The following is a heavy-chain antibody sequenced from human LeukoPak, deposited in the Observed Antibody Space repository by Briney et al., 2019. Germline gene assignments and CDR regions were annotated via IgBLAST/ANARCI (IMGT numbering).Heavy chain of an antibody. CDR3: AKDRDSGNDESYYYYMDV. CDR1: GFTFSDYA. Sequence: GGSLRLSCAVSGFTFSDYAMHWVRQAPGKGLEWVAVIWYDGSNKYYAESVKGRFTISRDNSKNTLYLQMSSLRAEDTAVYYCAKDRDSGNDESYYYYMDVWGNGTTVAVSS. J-gene: IGHJ6*03. V-gene: IGHV3-33*06. CDR2: IWYDGSNK. D-gene: IGHD6-19*01.